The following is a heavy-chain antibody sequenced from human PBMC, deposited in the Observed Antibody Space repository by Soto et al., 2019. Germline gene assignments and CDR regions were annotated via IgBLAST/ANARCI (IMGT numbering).Heavy chain of an antibody. D-gene: IGHD1-1*01. Sequence: SGPTLVNPTQTLTLTCTFSGFSLSTSGMCVSWIRQPPGKALEWLARIDWDDDKYYSTSLKTRLTISKDTSKNQVVLTMTNMDPADTAMYFCARDRNWKGYYGMDVWGQGTTVTSP. CDR2: IDWDDDK. CDR1: GFSLSTSGMC. J-gene: IGHJ6*02. CDR3: ARDRNWKGYYGMDV. V-gene: IGHV2-70*11.